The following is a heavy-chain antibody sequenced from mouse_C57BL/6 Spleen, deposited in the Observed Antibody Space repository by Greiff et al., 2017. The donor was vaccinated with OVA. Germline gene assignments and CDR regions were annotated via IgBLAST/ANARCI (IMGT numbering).Heavy chain of an antibody. V-gene: IGHV1-53*01. CDR3: AREGKMVLPWFAY. D-gene: IGHD1-1*02. CDR1: GYTFTSYW. Sequence: QVQLQQPGTELVKPGASVKLSCKASGYTFTSYWMHWVKQRPGQGLEWIGNINPSNGGTNYNEKFKSKATLTVDKSSSTAYMQLSSLTSEDSAVYYGAREGKMVLPWFAYWGQGTLVTVSA. J-gene: IGHJ3*01. CDR2: INPSNGGT.